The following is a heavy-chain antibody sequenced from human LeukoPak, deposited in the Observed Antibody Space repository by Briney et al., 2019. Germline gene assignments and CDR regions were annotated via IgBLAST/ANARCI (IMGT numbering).Heavy chain of an antibody. CDR3: AKDTGSGYDYFSYYFDY. D-gene: IGHD5-12*01. CDR1: GFTFSNYG. J-gene: IGHJ4*02. CDR2: ISGTAFST. V-gene: IGHV3-23*01. Sequence: GGTLRLSCAASGFTFSNYGMGWVRQAPGKGLEWVSLISGTAFSTYYADSVRGRFTISRDNSKNMLYLQMNSLRAEDTAVYYCAKDTGSGYDYFSYYFDYWGQGTLVTVSS.